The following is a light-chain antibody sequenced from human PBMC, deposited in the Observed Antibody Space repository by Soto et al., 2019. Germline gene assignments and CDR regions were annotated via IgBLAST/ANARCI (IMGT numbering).Light chain of an antibody. Sequence: GWTQSPGSLSVSPGERATLSCGSSQTVTSSFLAWYQQKPGQAPRLLISGASNRATDIPDRFSGSGSGTDFTLAISRVEPEDFGVYYCQHYGSPPRTFGQGTKVDI. J-gene: IGKJ1*01. CDR2: GAS. CDR3: QHYGSPPRT. V-gene: IGKV3-20*01. CDR1: QTVTSSF.